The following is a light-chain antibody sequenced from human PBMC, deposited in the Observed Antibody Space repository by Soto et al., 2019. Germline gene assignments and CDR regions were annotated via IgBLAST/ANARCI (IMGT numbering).Light chain of an antibody. CDR2: GAS. V-gene: IGKV3-11*01. CDR1: QSISNN. J-gene: IGKJ1*01. Sequence: IVMTQSPATLSLSPGEKATLSCMASQSISNNFAWFQQKPGQVPRLLIYGASNRATGVSSRFSGSGSGTDFTLTISSLQPEDFAVYYCQQRSNWPRTFGQGTKVDI. CDR3: QQRSNWPRT.